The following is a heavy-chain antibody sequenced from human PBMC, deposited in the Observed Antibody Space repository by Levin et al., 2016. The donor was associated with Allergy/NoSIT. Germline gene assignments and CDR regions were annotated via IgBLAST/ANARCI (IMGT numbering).Heavy chain of an antibody. CDR2: ISDDGNNK. Sequence: WIRQPPGKGLEWVAVISDDGNNKYYADSVKGRFTISRDNSKNTLYLQMNSLRAEDTAVYYCARVGNGYSSGWYPTPRDYWGQGTLVTVSS. CDR3: ARVGNGYSSGWYPTPRDY. D-gene: IGHD6-19*01. J-gene: IGHJ4*02. V-gene: IGHV3-30-3*01.